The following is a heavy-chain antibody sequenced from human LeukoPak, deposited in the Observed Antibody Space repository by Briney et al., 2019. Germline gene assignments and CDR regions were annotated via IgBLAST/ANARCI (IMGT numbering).Heavy chain of an antibody. CDR3: ARFRGSGWYYFDY. D-gene: IGHD6-19*01. CDR1: GLTVRNVW. Sequence: PGGSLRLSCAASGLTVRNVWMSWVRQSPGEGLEWIGYIYYSGSASYNPSLKSRVTISVDTSKNQFSLRLTSATAADAAVYYCARFRGSGWYYFDYWGQGTLIAVSS. V-gene: IGHV4-59*02. CDR2: IYYSGSA. J-gene: IGHJ4*02.